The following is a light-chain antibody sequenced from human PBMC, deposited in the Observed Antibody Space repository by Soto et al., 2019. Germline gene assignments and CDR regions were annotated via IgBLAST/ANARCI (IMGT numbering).Light chain of an antibody. V-gene: IGKV3-15*01. J-gene: IGKJ1*01. CDR3: QQYTNWPPWT. Sequence: EIVMTQSPATLAVSPGERSPLSCWASQGVSSNLAWYQQKPGQAPRPLIYDVSTRASDIPARFSGSGSGTEFTLTISSLQSEDFAVYYCQQYTNWPPWTFGQGTKVEIK. CDR1: QGVSSN. CDR2: DVS.